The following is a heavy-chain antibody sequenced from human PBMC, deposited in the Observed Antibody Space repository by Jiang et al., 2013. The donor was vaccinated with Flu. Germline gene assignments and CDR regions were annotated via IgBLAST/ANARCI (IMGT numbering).Heavy chain of an antibody. CDR2: INPNSGGT. CDR3: ARGQRSTTVATGAFDI. Sequence: SGAEVKKPGASVKVSCKASGYTFTGYYMHWVRQAPGQGLEWMGRINPNSGGTNYAQKFQGRVTMTRDTSISTAYMELSRLRSDDTAVYYCARGQRSTTVATGAFDIWGQGTMVTVSS. D-gene: IGHD4-11*01. CDR1: GYTFTGYY. J-gene: IGHJ3*02. V-gene: IGHV1-2*06.